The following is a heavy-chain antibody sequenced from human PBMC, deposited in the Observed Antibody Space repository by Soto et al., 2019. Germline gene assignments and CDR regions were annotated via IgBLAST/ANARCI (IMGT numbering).Heavy chain of an antibody. CDR3: ARKVGASAY. Sequence: QVQLVQSGAEVKKPGASVKVSCKASGYTFSSFATHWVRQAPGQRLEWMGWINAGNGDTKYSQKFQGRVTIARDTAASTAYMELGSLTFEDTAVYYCARKVGASAYWGQGTLVTVSS. CDR2: INAGNGDT. V-gene: IGHV1-3*01. D-gene: IGHD1-26*01. CDR1: GYTFSSFA. J-gene: IGHJ4*02.